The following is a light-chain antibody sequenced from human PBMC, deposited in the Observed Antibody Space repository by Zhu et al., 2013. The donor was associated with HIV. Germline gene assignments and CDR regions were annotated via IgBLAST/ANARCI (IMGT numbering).Light chain of an antibody. CDR2: LNNDGSH. J-gene: IGLJ2*01. V-gene: IGLV4-69*01. Sequence: QPVLTQSPSASASLGASVKLTCTLTSGHSNYAIAWHQQQPQKGPRFLMKLNNDGSHTRGDGVPDRFSGSSSGTERYLSISSLQSEDEADYYCQTWVTGIVVFGGGTTLTVL. CDR1: SGHSNYA. CDR3: QTWVTGIVV.